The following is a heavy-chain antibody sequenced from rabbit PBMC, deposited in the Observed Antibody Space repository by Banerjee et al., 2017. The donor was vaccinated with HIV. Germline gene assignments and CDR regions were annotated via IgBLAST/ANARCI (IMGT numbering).Heavy chain of an antibody. Sequence: QEQLEESGGDLVKPEGSLTLTCTASGFSFSNGYVMCWVRQAPGKGLEWIACIYAGSSGSTYYASWAKGRFTITKASSTTVTLQMTSLTAADTATYFCARDLAGVIGWNFNFWGQGTLVTVS. D-gene: IGHD4-1*01. CDR1: GFSFSNGYV. V-gene: IGHV1S45*01. J-gene: IGHJ6*01. CDR2: IYAGSSGST. CDR3: ARDLAGVIGWNFNF.